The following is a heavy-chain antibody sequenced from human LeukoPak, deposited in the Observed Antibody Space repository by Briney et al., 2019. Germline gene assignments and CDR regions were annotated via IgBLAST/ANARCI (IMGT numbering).Heavy chain of an antibody. CDR3: ARTVSTPLGSYFQH. J-gene: IGHJ1*01. Sequence: GASVKVSCKASGYTFTGYYMHWVRQAPGQGLEWMGWINPNSGGTNYAQKFQGWVTMTRDTSISTAYMELSSLRSEDTAVYYCARTVSTPLGSYFQHWGQGTLVTVSS. D-gene: IGHD7-27*01. CDR1: GYTFTGYY. CDR2: INPNSGGT. V-gene: IGHV1-2*04.